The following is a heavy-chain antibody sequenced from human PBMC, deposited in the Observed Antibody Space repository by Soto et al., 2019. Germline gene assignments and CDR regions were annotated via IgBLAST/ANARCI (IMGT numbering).Heavy chain of an antibody. CDR3: ARDAPVALGVANSMDV. Sequence: LSLTCAVYGGSFSGYYWSWIRQPPGKGLEWIGEINHSGSTNYNPSLKSRVTISVDTSKNQFSLKLDSVTAADTAVYYCARDAPVALGVANSMDVWGQGTTVTISS. V-gene: IGHV4-34*09. J-gene: IGHJ6*02. CDR1: GGSFSGYY. D-gene: IGHD3-3*02. CDR2: INHSGST.